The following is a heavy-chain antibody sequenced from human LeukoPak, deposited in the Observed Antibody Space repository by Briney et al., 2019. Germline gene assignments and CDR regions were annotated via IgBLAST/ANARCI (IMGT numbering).Heavy chain of an antibody. CDR3: ARSEILWFGELTH. CDR2: IIPIFGTA. D-gene: IGHD3-10*01. J-gene: IGHJ4*02. V-gene: IGHV1-46*01. CDR1: GYTFTSYY. Sequence: ASVKVSCKASGYTFTSYYMHWVRQAPGQGLEWMGGIIPIFGTANYAQKFQGRVTMTTDTSTSTAYMELRSLRSDDTAVYYCARSEILWFGELTHWGQGTLVTVSS.